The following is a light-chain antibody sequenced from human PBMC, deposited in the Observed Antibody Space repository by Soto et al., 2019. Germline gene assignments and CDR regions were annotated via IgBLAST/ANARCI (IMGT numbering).Light chain of an antibody. J-gene: IGKJ4*01. Sequence: DIQMTQSPSSLSASVGDRVTITCRTSQTINNYLNWYQQKPGRAPKLLIYAAYNLQSGVPSRFSGSGSGTDFTLAISALQPDDFATYLCQQTYSIPLTFGGGTKVEIK. CDR2: AAY. V-gene: IGKV1-39*01. CDR3: QQTYSIPLT. CDR1: QTINNY.